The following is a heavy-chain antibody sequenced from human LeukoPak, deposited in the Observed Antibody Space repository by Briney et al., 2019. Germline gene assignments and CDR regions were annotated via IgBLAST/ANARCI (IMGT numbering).Heavy chain of an antibody. J-gene: IGHJ4*02. V-gene: IGHV1-2*02. Sequence: ASVKVSCKASGYTFTGYHMHWVRQAPGQGLEWMGWINPNRGVTKYAQKFQGRVTMTRDTSISTAYMELSRLRSDDTAVYYCAREVGEGFDYWGQGTLVTVSS. CDR3: AREVGEGFDY. D-gene: IGHD4-17*01. CDR2: INPNRGVT. CDR1: GYTFTGYH.